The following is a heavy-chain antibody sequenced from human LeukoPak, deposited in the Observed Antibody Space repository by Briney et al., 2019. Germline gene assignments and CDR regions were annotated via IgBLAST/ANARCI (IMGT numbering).Heavy chain of an antibody. CDR2: IYTSGST. CDR1: GGSISSYY. D-gene: IGHD2-15*01. V-gene: IGHV4-4*07. CDR3: ARDVVVAATSRRNWFDP. J-gene: IGHJ5*02. Sequence: SETLSLTCTVSGGSISSYYWSWIRQPAGKGLEWIGRIYTSGSTNYNPSLKSRVTMSVDTSKNQFSLKLSSVTAADTAAYYCARDVVVAATSRRNWFDPWGQGTLVTVSS.